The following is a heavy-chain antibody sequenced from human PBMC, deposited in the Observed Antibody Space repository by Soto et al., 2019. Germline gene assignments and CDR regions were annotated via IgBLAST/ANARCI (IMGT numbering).Heavy chain of an antibody. CDR1: GGSISSSSYY. Sequence: QLQLQESGPGLVKPSETLSLTCTVSGGSISSSSYYWGWIRQPPGKGLEWIGSIYYSGITYYNPSLKSRVTISVDTSKNQFSLKLSSVTAADTAVYYCARPVGATGGGADYWGQGTLVTVSS. D-gene: IGHD1-26*01. J-gene: IGHJ4*02. V-gene: IGHV4-39*01. CDR2: IYYSGIT. CDR3: ARPVGATGGGADY.